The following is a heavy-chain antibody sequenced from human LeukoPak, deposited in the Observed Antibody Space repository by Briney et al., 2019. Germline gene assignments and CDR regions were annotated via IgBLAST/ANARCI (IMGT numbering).Heavy chain of an antibody. CDR3: ARVPDYYYGMDV. CDR2: IIPIFGTA. Sequence: ASVKVSCKASGGTFSSYAISWVRQAPGQGLEWMGGIIPIFGTANYAQKFQGRVTITADESTSTAYMELSSLRSEDTAVYYCARVPDYYYGMDVWGQGTTVTASS. J-gene: IGHJ6*02. CDR1: GGTFSSYA. V-gene: IGHV1-69*13.